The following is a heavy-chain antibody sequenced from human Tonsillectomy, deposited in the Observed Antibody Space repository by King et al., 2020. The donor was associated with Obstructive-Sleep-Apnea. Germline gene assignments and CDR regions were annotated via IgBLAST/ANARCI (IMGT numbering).Heavy chain of an antibody. D-gene: IGHD4-11*01. J-gene: IGHJ4*02. CDR1: GFTFNTFA. CDR3: ASLTTVTNVDY. CDR2: ISKDGRNT. Sequence: VQLVESGGGVVQPGTSLRLSCVASGFTFNTFAMHWVRQAPGKGLEWVAVISKDGRNTYYAYPLRGRFTISRDNSKNTLYVRMNSLRLDDTAVYYCASLTTVTNVDYWGQGTLVTVSS. V-gene: IGHV3-30*04.